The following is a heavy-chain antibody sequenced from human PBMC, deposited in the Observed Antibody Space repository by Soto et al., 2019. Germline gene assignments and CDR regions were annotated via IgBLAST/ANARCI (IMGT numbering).Heavy chain of an antibody. CDR1: GYTFTSYG. Sequence: VASVKVSCKASGYTFTSYGISWVRQAPGQGLEWMGWISAYNGNTNYAQKLQGRVTMTTDTSTSTAYMELRSLRSDDTAVYYCARKMTTVTTVWFDTWGQGTLVTVSS. D-gene: IGHD4-17*01. J-gene: IGHJ5*02. CDR3: ARKMTTVTTVWFDT. V-gene: IGHV1-18*01. CDR2: ISAYNGNT.